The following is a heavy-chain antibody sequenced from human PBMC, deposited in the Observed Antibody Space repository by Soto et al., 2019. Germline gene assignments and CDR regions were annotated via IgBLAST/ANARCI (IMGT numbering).Heavy chain of an antibody. CDR1: GGSISNYY. CDR2: IYYSGSA. V-gene: IGHV4-59*08. J-gene: IGHJ6*02. Sequence: PSETLSLTCTVSGGSISNYYWSWIRQPPGKGLEWIGYIYYSGSANYNPSLKSRVTISVDTSKNQFSLKLSSVTAADTAVYYCARQGGHCSSTSCSSDYYYGMDVWGQGTTVTVSS. D-gene: IGHD2-2*01. CDR3: ARQGGHCSSTSCSSDYYYGMDV.